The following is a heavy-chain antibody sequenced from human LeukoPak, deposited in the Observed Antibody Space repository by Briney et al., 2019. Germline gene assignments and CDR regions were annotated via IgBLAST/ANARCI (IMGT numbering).Heavy chain of an antibody. V-gene: IGHV3-7*03. J-gene: IGHJ3*02. D-gene: IGHD3-3*01. CDR1: GFTFSSYW. Sequence: GGSLRLSCAASGFTFSSYWMSWVRQAPGKGLEWVANIKQDGSEKYYVDSVKGRFTISRDNAKNSLYLQMNSLRAEDTAVYYCAKEYAIFGVVMNAFDIWGQGTMVTVSS. CDR2: IKQDGSEK. CDR3: AKEYAIFGVVMNAFDI.